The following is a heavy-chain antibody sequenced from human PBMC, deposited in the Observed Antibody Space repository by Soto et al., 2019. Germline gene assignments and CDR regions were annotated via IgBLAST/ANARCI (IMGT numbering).Heavy chain of an antibody. CDR1: GYTFSSYA. Sequence: QVQLVQSGAEVKKPGASVKVSCKVSGYTFSSYAIHWVRQAPGQRLEWMGWINTGNGDTKYSQKFQGRVTLTRDTSASTAYMELSSLRSEGSAVYYCARLIVEGDYWGQGTLVTVSS. CDR2: INTGNGDT. V-gene: IGHV1-3*04. J-gene: IGHJ4*02. D-gene: IGHD3-22*01. CDR3: ARLIVEGDY.